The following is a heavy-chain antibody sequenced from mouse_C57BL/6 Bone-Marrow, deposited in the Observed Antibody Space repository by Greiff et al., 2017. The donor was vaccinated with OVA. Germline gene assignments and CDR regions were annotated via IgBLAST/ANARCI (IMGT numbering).Heavy chain of an antibody. CDR2: ISSGSSTI. J-gene: IGHJ2*01. Sequence: EVMLVESGGGLVKPGGSLKLSCAASGFTFSDYGMHWVRQAPEKGLEWVAYISSGSSTIYYADTVKGRFTISRDNAKNTLFLQMTSLRSEDTAMYYCARGRRDYFDDWGQGTTLTVSS. V-gene: IGHV5-17*01. D-gene: IGHD1-2*01. CDR1: GFTFSDYG. CDR3: ARGRRDYFDD.